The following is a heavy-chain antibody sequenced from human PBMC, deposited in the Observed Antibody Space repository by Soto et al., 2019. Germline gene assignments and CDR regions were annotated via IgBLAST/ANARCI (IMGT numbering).Heavy chain of an antibody. J-gene: IGHJ4*02. V-gene: IGHV1-69*02. Sequence: SVKVSCKASGGTFSSYTISWVRQAPGQGLEWMGRIIPILGIANYAQKFQGRVTITADKSTSTAYMELSSLRSEDTAVYYCVLPLGYCTNGVCLDYWGQGTLVTVSS. CDR3: VLPLGYCTNGVCLDY. CDR2: IIPILGIA. CDR1: GGTFSSYT. D-gene: IGHD2-8*01.